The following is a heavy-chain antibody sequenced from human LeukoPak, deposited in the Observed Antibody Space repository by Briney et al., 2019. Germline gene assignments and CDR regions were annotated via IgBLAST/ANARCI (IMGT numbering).Heavy chain of an antibody. CDR2: ISGTGDRT. CDR1: GFSFDTTD. V-gene: IGHV3-23*01. D-gene: IGHD1-26*01. CDR3: VKNSGIWSF. J-gene: IGHJ4*02. Sequence: GGSLRLPCAASGFSFDTTDMTWVRQAPGKGPEWLSCISGTGDRTYHADSVRGRFTISRDNSKNMLYLQMTSLRVEDTATYYCVKNSGIWSFWGRGTLAAVSS.